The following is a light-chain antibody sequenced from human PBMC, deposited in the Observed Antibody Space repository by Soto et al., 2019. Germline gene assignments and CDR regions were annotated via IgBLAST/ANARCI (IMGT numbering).Light chain of an antibody. V-gene: IGKV3-20*01. CDR1: QSLSSIY. Sequence: EIVLTQSPGTLSLSPGQGATLSCRASQSLSSIYLAWYQQKPGQAPRLLIYRTSSRATGIPDRFSGSESETDFTLTISRLEPDDSAVYYCQQYGSSPRTFGPGDQGGYQ. CDR2: RTS. J-gene: IGKJ1*01. CDR3: QQYGSSPRT.